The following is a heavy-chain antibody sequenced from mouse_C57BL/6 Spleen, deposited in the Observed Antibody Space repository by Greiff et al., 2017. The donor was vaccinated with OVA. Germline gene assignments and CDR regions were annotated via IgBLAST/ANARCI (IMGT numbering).Heavy chain of an antibody. CDR3: AREGYYYGSSYAY. CDR1: GYTFTDYY. Sequence: EVKLQQSGPELVKPGASVKISCKASGYTFTDYYMNWVKQSHGKSLEWIGDINPNNGGTSYNQKFKGKATLTVDKSSSTAYMELRSLTSEDSAVYYCAREGYYYGSSYAYWGQGTLVTVSA. CDR2: INPNNGGT. J-gene: IGHJ3*01. V-gene: IGHV1-26*01. D-gene: IGHD1-1*01.